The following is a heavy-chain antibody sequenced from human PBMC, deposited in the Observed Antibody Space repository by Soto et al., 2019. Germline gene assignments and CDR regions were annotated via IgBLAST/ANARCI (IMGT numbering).Heavy chain of an antibody. CDR1: GGTFSSYA. J-gene: IGHJ5*02. Sequence: QVQLVQSGAEVKKPGSSVKVSCKASGGTFSSYAISWVRQAPGQGLEWMGGIIPIFGTANYAQKFQGRVTITADKSTSTAYMALRSLRSEDTAVYYCARVWFGGERGTWFDPWGQGTLVTVSS. CDR3: ARVWFGGERGTWFDP. V-gene: IGHV1-69*14. D-gene: IGHD3-10*01. CDR2: IIPIFGTA.